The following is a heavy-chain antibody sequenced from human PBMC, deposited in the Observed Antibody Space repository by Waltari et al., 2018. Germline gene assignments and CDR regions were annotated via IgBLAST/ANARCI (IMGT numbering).Heavy chain of an antibody. Sequence: EVQLVQSGAEVKKPGATVKISCKASGYTFIDYFMHWVQQAPGKGLEWVGRIDPEEGETVYAEKRQGRVTITADTSTDTSYLELSSLRSDDTAVYYCAPLPGGSGQTFDYWGQGTLLTVSS. CDR3: APLPGGSGQTFDY. CDR1: GYTFIDYF. CDR2: IDPEEGET. J-gene: IGHJ4*02. V-gene: IGHV1-69-2*01. D-gene: IGHD3-10*01.